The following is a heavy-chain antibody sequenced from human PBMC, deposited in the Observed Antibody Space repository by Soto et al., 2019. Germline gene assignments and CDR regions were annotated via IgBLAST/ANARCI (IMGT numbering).Heavy chain of an antibody. CDR2: IIPIVGTG. V-gene: IGHV1-69*01. Sequence: VQLVQSGAEVRKPGSSVTVSCKASGGTFSNYAISWVRQAPGQGLEWMGGIIPIVGTGSYAQKFQGRVTITADEPTTTAYMELSCLRFEDTAVYYCARVVILVPTASTHYYYHMDVWGPGTTVTVSS. CDR1: GGTFSNYA. J-gene: IGHJ6*02. CDR3: ARVVILVPTASTHYYYHMDV. D-gene: IGHD2-2*01.